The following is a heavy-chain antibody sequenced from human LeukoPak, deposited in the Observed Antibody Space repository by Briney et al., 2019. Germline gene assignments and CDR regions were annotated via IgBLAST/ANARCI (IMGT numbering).Heavy chain of an antibody. CDR1: GFTFSSYG. CDR3: ASSMGSIAVAGTIGGVYALDY. CDR2: IWYDGSNK. Sequence: PGGSLRLSCAASGFTFSSYGMHWVRQAPGKGLEWVAVIWYDGSNKYYADSVKGRFTISRDNSKNTLYLQMNSLRAEDTAVYYCASSMGSIAVAGTIGGVYALDYWGQGTLVTVSS. J-gene: IGHJ4*02. D-gene: IGHD6-19*01. V-gene: IGHV3-30*19.